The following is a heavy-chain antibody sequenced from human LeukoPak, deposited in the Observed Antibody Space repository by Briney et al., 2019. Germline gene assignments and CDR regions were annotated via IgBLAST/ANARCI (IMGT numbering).Heavy chain of an antibody. V-gene: IGHV3-74*01. J-gene: IGHJ5*02. D-gene: IGHD2-21*01. CDR3: ARDPGGGGAKGHNWFDP. Sequence: GGSLRLSCAASGFTFSSYWMHWVRQAPGKGLVWVSRIKSDGSSTSYADSVKGRFTISRDNAKNTLYLQMNSLRAEDAAVYYCARDPGGGGAKGHNWFDPWGQGTLVTVSS. CDR2: IKSDGSST. CDR1: GFTFSSYW.